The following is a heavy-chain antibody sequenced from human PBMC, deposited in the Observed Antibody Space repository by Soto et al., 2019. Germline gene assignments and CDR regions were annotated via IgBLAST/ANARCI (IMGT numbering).Heavy chain of an antibody. J-gene: IGHJ4*02. CDR1: GGSISDDTYY. V-gene: IGHV4-39*01. CDR2: IYYSGST. D-gene: IGHD5-18*01. Sequence: SDTLSLTCTVSGGSISDDTYYWGWIRQPPGKGLEWIGSIYYSGSTYYNPSLKSRVTISVDTSKNQFSLKLSSVTAADTAVYYCANSYGYWVLIWRFDYWGQGTLVTVSS. CDR3: ANSYGYWVLIWRFDY.